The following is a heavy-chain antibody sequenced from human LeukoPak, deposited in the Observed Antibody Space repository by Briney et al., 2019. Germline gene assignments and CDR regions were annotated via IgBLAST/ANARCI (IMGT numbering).Heavy chain of an antibody. CDR3: ARSLVCSGGSCYSYGMDV. CDR1: GGSFSGYY. D-gene: IGHD2-15*01. CDR2: INHSGST. J-gene: IGHJ6*02. V-gene: IGHV4-34*01. Sequence: PSETLSLTCAVYGGSFSGYYWSWIRQPPGKGLEWIGEINHSGSTNYNPSLKSRVTISVDTSKNQFSLKLSSVTAADTAVYYCARSLVCSGGSCYSYGMDVWGQGTTVTVSS.